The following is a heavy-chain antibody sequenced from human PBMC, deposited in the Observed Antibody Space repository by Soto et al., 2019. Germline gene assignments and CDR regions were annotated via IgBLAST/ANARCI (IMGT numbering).Heavy chain of an antibody. Sequence: EVQLVESGGGLVQPGGSLRLSCAASGFTFSSYWMHWVRQAPGKGLVWVSRINSDGSSTSYADSVKGRFTISRDNVKNTLDLQMNSLRAEDTAVYYCARDVSGSYGDGMDVWGQGTTVTVSS. CDR3: ARDVSGSYGDGMDV. D-gene: IGHD1-26*01. CDR2: INSDGSST. J-gene: IGHJ6*02. CDR1: GFTFSSYW. V-gene: IGHV3-74*01.